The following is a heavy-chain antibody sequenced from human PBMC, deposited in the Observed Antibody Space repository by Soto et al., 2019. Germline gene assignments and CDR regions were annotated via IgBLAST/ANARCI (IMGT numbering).Heavy chain of an antibody. D-gene: IGHD2-2*01. V-gene: IGHV4-31*03. CDR2: IYYSGST. Sequence: SETLSLTCTVSGGSISSGGYYWSWIRQHPGKGLEWIGYIYYSGSTYYNPSLKSRVTISVDTSKNQFSLKLSSVTAADTAVYYCALCPTTFARVPANWFDPWGQGTLVIVSS. J-gene: IGHJ5*02. CDR3: ALCPTTFARVPANWFDP. CDR1: GGSISSGGYY.